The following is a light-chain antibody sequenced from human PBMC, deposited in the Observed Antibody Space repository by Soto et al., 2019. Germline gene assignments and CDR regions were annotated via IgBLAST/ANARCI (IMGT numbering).Light chain of an antibody. V-gene: IGKV1-39*01. CDR1: QSISRD. CDR3: QQNCRTPHA. Sequence: DIQMTQSPFSLSASVGDRVTITCRASQSISRDLNWYQQKPGKAPNLLIYAASTLESGVPSRFSGSGSGTDFTLTISSLQLEDFGTNYWQQNCRTPHAFGGGTKVDIK. J-gene: IGKJ4*01. CDR2: AAS.